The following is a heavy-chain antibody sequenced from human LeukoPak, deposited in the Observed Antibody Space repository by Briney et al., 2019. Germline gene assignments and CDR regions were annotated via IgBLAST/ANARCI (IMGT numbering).Heavy chain of an antibody. J-gene: IGHJ4*02. CDR1: DYSISSGYY. D-gene: IGHD1-26*01. V-gene: IGHV4-38-2*01. CDR3: ARNYPPELFDY. CDR2: MYHSGTT. Sequence: SETLSLTCAVSDYSISSGYYWGWIRQPPGKGLEGIGSMYHSGTTYYNPSLKSRVTISVDTSKNQFSLKLTSVTAADTAVYYCARNYPPELFDYWGQGILVTVSS.